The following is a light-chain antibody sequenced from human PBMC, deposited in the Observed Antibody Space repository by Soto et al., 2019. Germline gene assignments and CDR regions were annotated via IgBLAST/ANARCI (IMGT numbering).Light chain of an antibody. Sequence: DIVMTQSPDFLAVSLGERATIKCRSSQSVLHSSNGNNYLAWYQQKPGQPPKLLIYWSSTRESEVPDRFSASRFSTALTLTFNTLQIDDLPAYYCQQYQCRPFTFGLGTKVHI. CDR1: QSVLHSSNGNNY. CDR3: QQYQCRPFT. CDR2: WSS. V-gene: IGKV4-1*01. J-gene: IGKJ3*01.